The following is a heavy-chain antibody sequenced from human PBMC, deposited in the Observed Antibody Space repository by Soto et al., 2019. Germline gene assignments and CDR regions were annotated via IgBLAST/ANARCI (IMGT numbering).Heavy chain of an antibody. J-gene: IGHJ4*02. CDR1: GGSISSGGYY. D-gene: IGHD1-1*01. Sequence: SETQSLTCTVSGGSISSGGYYWSWNRQHPGKGLEWIGYIYYSGSTYYNPSLKSRITISIDRSKNQFSLKLSSVTDADAAVYYCARVPDYWGQGTLVTVSS. CDR2: IYYSGST. V-gene: IGHV4-31*03. CDR3: ARVPDY.